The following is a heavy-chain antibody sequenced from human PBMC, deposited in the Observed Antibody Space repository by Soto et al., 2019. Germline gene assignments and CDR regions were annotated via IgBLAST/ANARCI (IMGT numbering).Heavy chain of an antibody. D-gene: IGHD2-15*01. V-gene: IGHV3-23*01. J-gene: IGHJ4*02. Sequence: EVHLLESGGGLVQPGGSLRLSCATSGFTFSSYAMSWVRQAPGKGLEWVSDISGSGGSTYYADSVKGRFTISRDNSKNTVYLQMTSLRAEDTAVYYCAKPGYCSGGSCYVSGTSRYYFDYWGQGALATVSS. CDR3: AKPGYCSGGSCYVSGTSRYYFDY. CDR1: GFTFSSYA. CDR2: ISGSGGST.